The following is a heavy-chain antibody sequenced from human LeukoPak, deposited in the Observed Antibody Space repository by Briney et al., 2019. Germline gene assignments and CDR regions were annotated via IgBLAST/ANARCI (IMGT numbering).Heavy chain of an antibody. V-gene: IGHV1-8*01. CDR2: MNPNSGNT. CDR1: GYTFTSYD. Sequence: ASVKVSCKASGYTFTSYDINWVRQATGQGLEWMGWMNPNSGNTGYAQKFQGRVTMTRNTSISTAYMELSSLRSEDTAVYYCARGNTYDISGSYPYYYYGMDVWGQGTTVTVSS. J-gene: IGHJ6*02. D-gene: IGHD1-26*01. CDR3: ARGNTYDISGSYPYYYYGMDV.